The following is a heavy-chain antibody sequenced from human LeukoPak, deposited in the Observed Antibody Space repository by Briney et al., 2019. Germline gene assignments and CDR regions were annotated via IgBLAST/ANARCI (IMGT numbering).Heavy chain of an antibody. CDR3: ARGPGYCSGGSCIYFDY. CDR1: GFTFSSYW. J-gene: IGHJ4*02. Sequence: GGSLRVSCAASGFTFSSYWMHWVRQAPGKGLVWVSRINSDGSSTSYADSVKGRFTISRDNAKNTLYLQMNSLRAEDTAVYYCARGPGYCSGGSCIYFDYWGQGTLVTVSS. D-gene: IGHD2-15*01. V-gene: IGHV3-74*01. CDR2: INSDGSST.